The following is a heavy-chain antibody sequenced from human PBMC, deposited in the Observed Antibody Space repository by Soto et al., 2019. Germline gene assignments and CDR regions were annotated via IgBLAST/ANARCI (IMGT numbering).Heavy chain of an antibody. J-gene: IGHJ6*02. V-gene: IGHV3-23*01. CDR3: AKDRGTYYYDSSGYGMDV. Sequence: SLRLSCAASGFTFSSYAMSWVRQAPGKGLEWVSAISGSGGSTYYADSVKGRFTISRDNSKNTLYLQMNSLRAEDTAVYYCAKDRGTYYYDSSGYGMDVWGQGTTVTVSS. CDR1: GFTFSSYA. D-gene: IGHD3-22*01. CDR2: ISGSGGST.